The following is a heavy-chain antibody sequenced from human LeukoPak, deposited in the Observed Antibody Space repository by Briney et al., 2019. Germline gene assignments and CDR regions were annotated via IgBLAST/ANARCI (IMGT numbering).Heavy chain of an antibody. Sequence: ASVKVSCKASGYTFTSYAMNWVRQAPRQGLEWMGWINTNTGNPTYAQGFTGRFVFSLDTSVSTAYLQISSLKAEDTAVYYCARDRIDIVATTRGYGDYRFDYWGQGTLVTVSS. CDR3: ARDRIDIVATTRGYGDYRFDY. J-gene: IGHJ4*02. CDR1: GYTFTSYA. CDR2: INTNTGNP. D-gene: IGHD5-12*01. V-gene: IGHV7-4-1*02.